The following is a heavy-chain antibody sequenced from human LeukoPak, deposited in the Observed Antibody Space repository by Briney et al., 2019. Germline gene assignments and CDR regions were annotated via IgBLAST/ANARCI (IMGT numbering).Heavy chain of an antibody. J-gene: IGHJ3*02. CDR3: ARPWIQYDYSSAFDI. Sequence: GESLKISCKGSGYSFTSYWIGWVRQMPGKGLEWMGIIYPGDSDTRYSPSFQGQVTISADKSISTAYLQWSSLKASDTAMYYCARPWIQYDYSSAFDIWGQGTMVTVSS. V-gene: IGHV5-51*01. CDR2: IYPGDSDT. D-gene: IGHD4-11*01. CDR1: GYSFTSYW.